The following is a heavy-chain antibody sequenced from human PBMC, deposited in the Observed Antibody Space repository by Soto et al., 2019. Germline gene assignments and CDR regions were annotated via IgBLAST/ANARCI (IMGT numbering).Heavy chain of an antibody. D-gene: IGHD2-2*03. CDR3: ARGWIGDLNDAFDI. CDR1: AFTFSRYW. Sequence: VQLVESGGGSVQPGGSLRLSCAASAFTFSRYWIHWVRQAPGKGLVWVSRINSYGSSTDYADSVKGRFTISRDNAKNTLSLQMNSLRVEDTAVYYCARGWIGDLNDAFDIWGQGTMVTVSS. V-gene: IGHV3-74*01. CDR2: INSYGSST. J-gene: IGHJ3*02.